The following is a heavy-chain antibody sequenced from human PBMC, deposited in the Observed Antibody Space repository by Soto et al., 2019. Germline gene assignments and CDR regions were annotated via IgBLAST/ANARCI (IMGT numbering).Heavy chain of an antibody. D-gene: IGHD2-15*01. CDR2: IYPSGST. CDR1: GGSISSGGYY. CDR3: ARVGGGYCSGGSYSFHWPFDY. J-gene: IGHJ4*02. V-gene: IGHV4-31*03. Sequence: QVQLQESGPRLVKPSQTLSLTCTVSGGSISSGGYYWSWIRQHPGKGLEWIGNIYPSGSTDYNPSLKSRLTISEDTSKNQFSLKLSSVTAADTAVYFCARVGGGYCSGGSYSFHWPFDYWGQGTLVTVSS.